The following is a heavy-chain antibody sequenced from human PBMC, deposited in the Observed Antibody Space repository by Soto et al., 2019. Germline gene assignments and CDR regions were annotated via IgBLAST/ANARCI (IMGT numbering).Heavy chain of an antibody. CDR1: GYTFTGYY. Sequence: QVQLVQSGAEVKKPGASVKVSCKASGYTFTGYYMHWVRQAPGQGLEWMGWINPNSGGTNYAQKFQGWVTMTRDTSISTAYMELSRLSSDDTAVYYCARAGITMVRGNNNWFDPWGQGTLVTVSS. CDR3: ARAGITMVRGNNNWFDP. D-gene: IGHD3-10*01. CDR2: INPNSGGT. V-gene: IGHV1-2*04. J-gene: IGHJ5*02.